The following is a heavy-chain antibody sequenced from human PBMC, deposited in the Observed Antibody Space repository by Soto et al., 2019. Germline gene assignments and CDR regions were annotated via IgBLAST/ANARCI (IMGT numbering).Heavy chain of an antibody. CDR1: GYTFTGYY. D-gene: IGHD3-22*01. J-gene: IGHJ6*02. CDR3: ARGYYYDSSGSIGV. Sequence: ASVKVSCKASGYTFTGYYMHWVRQAPGQGLEWMGWINPNSGGTNYAQKFQGWVTMTRDTSISTAYMELSRLRSDDTAVYYCARGYYYDSSGSIGVWGQGTTVTVSS. CDR2: INPNSGGT. V-gene: IGHV1-2*04.